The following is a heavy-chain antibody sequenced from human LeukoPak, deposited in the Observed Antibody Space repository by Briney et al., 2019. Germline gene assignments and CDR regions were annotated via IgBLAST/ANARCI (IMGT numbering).Heavy chain of an antibody. V-gene: IGHV3-23*01. CDR2: ISGSGGST. D-gene: IGHD3-22*01. J-gene: IGHJ4*02. CDR3: ARGFYDTSGHSHFDY. CDR1: GFTFSSYA. Sequence: GGSLRLSCAASGFTFSSYAMSWVRQAPGRGLEWVSVISGSGGSTYYADSVKGRLTISRDNSNNTLYLQMSSLRAEDTAVYYCARGFYDTSGHSHFDYWGQGTLVTVSS.